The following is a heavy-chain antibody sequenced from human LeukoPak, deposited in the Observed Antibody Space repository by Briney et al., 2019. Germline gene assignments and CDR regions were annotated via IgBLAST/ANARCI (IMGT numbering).Heavy chain of an antibody. Sequence: PGGSLRLSCAASGFTFSSYGMPWVRQAPGKGLEWVAFIRYDGSNKYYEASVKGRFNISRDSSKNPLYVQMNSLRAEDRAMFYGAKAPYFFSGSYDPPDYWGQGTLVTVSS. CDR1: GFTFSSYG. V-gene: IGHV3-30*02. D-gene: IGHD1-26*01. CDR2: IRYDGSNK. J-gene: IGHJ4*02. CDR3: AKAPYFFSGSYDPPDY.